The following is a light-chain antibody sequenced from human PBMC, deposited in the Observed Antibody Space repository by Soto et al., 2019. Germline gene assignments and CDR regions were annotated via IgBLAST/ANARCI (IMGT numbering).Light chain of an antibody. CDR1: QSISSY. CDR3: QQSYRTTT. CDR2: TAS. V-gene: IGKV1-39*01. J-gene: IGKJ4*01. Sequence: DIQMTQSPSSLSASVGDRVTITCRASQSISSYLNWYQQKPGKAPKLLIYTASTFQSGVPSRFSGSGSGTEFTLTISSLQPEDFATYYCQQSYRTTTFGGGTKVEIK.